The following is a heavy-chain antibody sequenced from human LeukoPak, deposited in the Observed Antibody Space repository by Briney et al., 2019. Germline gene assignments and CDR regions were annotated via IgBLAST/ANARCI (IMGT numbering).Heavy chain of an antibody. V-gene: IGHV1-18*01. CDR1: GYTFTSYG. CDR2: ISAYNGNT. D-gene: IGHD6-6*01. Sequence: ASVKVSCKASGYTFTSYGISWVRQAPGQGLEWMGWISAYNGNTNYAQKLQGRVTMTTDTSTSTAYMELRSLRSDDTAVYYCARGAPYSSSFYYYYYYYMDAWGKGTTVTVSS. CDR3: ARGAPYSSSFYYYYYYYMDA. J-gene: IGHJ6*03.